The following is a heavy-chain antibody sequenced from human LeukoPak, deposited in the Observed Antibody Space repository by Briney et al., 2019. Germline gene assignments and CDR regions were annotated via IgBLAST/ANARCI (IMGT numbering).Heavy chain of an antibody. CDR2: IKQDGSEK. CDR3: ARDRQIAY. Sequence: GGSLRLSCAASGFTFSNYWLTWVREAPGQGLEWVANIKQDGSEKHYVDSVKRPFTISRDNAKNSLYLQMNSLRAEDTAVYYCARDRQIAYWGQGTLVTVSS. CDR1: GFTFSNYW. V-gene: IGHV3-7*01. J-gene: IGHJ4*02.